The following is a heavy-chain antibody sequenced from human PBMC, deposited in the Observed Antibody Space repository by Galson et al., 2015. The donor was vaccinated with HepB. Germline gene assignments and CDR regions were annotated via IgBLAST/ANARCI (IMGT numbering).Heavy chain of an antibody. CDR2: IHYRGST. J-gene: IGHJ5*02. CDR3: ARGDPRYCSSTSCYSSWFDP. Sequence: GLEWIGSIHYRGSTYYNPPLKSRVTISVDTSKNQFSLKLRSVTAADTAVYYCARGDPRYCSSTSCYSSWFDPWGQGTLVTVSS. V-gene: IGHV4-39*01. D-gene: IGHD2-2*01.